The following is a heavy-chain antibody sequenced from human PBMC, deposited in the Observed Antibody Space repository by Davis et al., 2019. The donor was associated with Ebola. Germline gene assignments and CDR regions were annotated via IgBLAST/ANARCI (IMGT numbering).Heavy chain of an antibody. D-gene: IGHD5-24*01. CDR1: GYTFTSYG. V-gene: IGHV1-18*01. CDR3: ARGQPLKLMALRSPNYYYYMDV. J-gene: IGHJ6*03. CDR2: ISAYNGNT. Sequence: ASVKVSCKASGYTFTSYGISWVRQAPGQGLEWMGWISAYNGNTNYAQKLQGRVTMTTDTSTSTAYMELSSLRSEDTAVYYCARGQPLKLMALRSPNYYYYMDVWGKGTTVTVSS.